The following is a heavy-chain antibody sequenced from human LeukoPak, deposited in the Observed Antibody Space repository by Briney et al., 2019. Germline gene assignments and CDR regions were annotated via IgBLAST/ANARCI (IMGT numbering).Heavy chain of an antibody. CDR3: ARVIVATTGYYYGMDV. D-gene: IGHD5-12*01. V-gene: IGHV1-8*01. CDR2: MSPNSGNT. Sequence: GASVKVSCKASGYTFTSYDINRVRQATGQGLEWMGWMSPNSGNTGYAQKFQGRVTMTRNTSISTAYMELSSLRSEDTAVYYCARVIVATTGYYYGMDVWGQGTTVTVSS. J-gene: IGHJ6*02. CDR1: GYTFTSYD.